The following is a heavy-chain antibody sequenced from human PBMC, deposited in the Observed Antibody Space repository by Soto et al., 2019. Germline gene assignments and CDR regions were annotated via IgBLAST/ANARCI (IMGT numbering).Heavy chain of an antibody. CDR3: AKERTSGWYYFDY. J-gene: IGHJ4*02. CDR2: ISGSGGSP. Sequence: EVQLLESGGGLVQPGGSLRLSCAASGFTFSSYAMNWVRQAPGKGLEWDSTISGSGGSPYSADSVKGRFTISRDNSKNTLYLQMNSLRAEDTAIYYCAKERTSGWYYFDYWGQGTLVTVSS. D-gene: IGHD6-19*01. V-gene: IGHV3-23*01. CDR1: GFTFSSYA.